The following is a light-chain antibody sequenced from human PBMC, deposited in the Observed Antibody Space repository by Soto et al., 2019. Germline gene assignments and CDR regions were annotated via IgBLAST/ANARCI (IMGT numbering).Light chain of an antibody. V-gene: IGKV3-15*01. J-gene: IGKJ5*01. CDR1: QNIRSS. Sequence: EVVMTQSPASLPASPGERVTLSCRASQNIRSSLAWYQQRPGQAPRLLIYDASTRATGIPPRFSGGGSGTEFTVTISSLQSEDFAIYYCQQYDIWPPYTFGQGTRLEIK. CDR2: DAS. CDR3: QQYDIWPPYT.